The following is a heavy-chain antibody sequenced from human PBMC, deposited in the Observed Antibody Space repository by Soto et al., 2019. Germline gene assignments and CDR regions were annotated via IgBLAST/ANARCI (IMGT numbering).Heavy chain of an antibody. Sequence: QVQLVQSGAEVKKPGSSVKVSCKASGGTFSSYAISWVRQAPGQGLEWLGGIIPIFGTANYAQKFQGRVTITADESTSTAYMDLSSLRSEDTSVYYCARSLEVAANYYYYGMDVWGQWTKVTVSS. V-gene: IGHV1-69*01. J-gene: IGHJ6*02. CDR2: IIPIFGTA. CDR3: ARSLEVAANYYYYGMDV. CDR1: GGTFSSYA. D-gene: IGHD2-15*01.